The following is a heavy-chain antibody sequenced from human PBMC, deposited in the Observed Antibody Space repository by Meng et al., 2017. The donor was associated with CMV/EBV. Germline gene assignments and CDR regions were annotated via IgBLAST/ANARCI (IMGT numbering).Heavy chain of an antibody. Sequence: SETLSLTCAVYGGSFSGYYWSWIRQPPGKGLEWIGEINHSGSTNYNPSLKSRVTISVDTSKNQFSLKLSSVTAADTAVYYCARSLVVVPAVQTYYYYGMDVWGQGTTVTVSS. J-gene: IGHJ6*02. CDR3: ARSLVVVPAVQTYYYYGMDV. CDR1: GGSFSGYY. V-gene: IGHV4-34*01. CDR2: INHSGST. D-gene: IGHD2-2*01.